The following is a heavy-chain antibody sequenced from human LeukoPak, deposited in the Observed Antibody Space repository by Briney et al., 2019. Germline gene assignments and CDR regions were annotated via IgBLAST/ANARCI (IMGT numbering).Heavy chain of an antibody. CDR1: GFIFRTYT. Sequence: GGSLRLSCTASGFIFRTYTMNWVRQAPGKGLEWVSYISSSSGNIYYADSMKGRFTISRDNTKNLPYLQMNSLRAEDTAVYYCARDLAGGRFDLWGQGTLVTVSS. V-gene: IGHV3-21*06. J-gene: IGHJ5*02. CDR3: ARDLAGGRFDL. CDR2: ISSSSGNI. D-gene: IGHD3-16*01.